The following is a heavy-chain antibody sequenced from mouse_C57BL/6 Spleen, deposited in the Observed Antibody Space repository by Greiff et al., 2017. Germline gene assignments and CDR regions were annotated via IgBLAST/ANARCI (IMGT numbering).Heavy chain of an antibody. Sequence: QVQLKQPGAELVKPGASVKMSCKASGYTFTSYWITWVKQRPGQGLEWIGDIYPGSGSTNYNEKFKSKATLTVDTASSTAYMQLSSLTSEDSAVYYCARGYDYSWFAYWGQGTLVTVSA. V-gene: IGHV1-55*01. D-gene: IGHD2-4*01. CDR1: GYTFTSYW. CDR2: IYPGSGST. CDR3: ARGYDYSWFAY. J-gene: IGHJ3*01.